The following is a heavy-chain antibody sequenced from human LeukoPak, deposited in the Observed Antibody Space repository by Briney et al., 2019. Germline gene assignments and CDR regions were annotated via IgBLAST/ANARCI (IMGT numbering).Heavy chain of an antibody. V-gene: IGHV3-30*14. CDR3: ARDRNYYDSSGYEAWFDP. CDR1: GFTFSSYA. J-gene: IGHJ5*02. Sequence: GGSLRLSCAASGFTFSSYAMHWVRQAPGKGLEWVAVISYDGSNKYYADSVKGRFTISRDNSKNTLYLQMNSLRAEDTAVYYCARDRNYYDSSGYEAWFDPWGQGTLVTVSS. D-gene: IGHD3-22*01. CDR2: ISYDGSNK.